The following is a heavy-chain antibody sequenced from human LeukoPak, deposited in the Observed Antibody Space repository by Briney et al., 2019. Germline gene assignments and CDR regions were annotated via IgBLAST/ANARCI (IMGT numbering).Heavy chain of an antibody. Sequence: PSETLSLTCTVSGGSISLYYWSWIRQPPGKGLEWIGYIYDDGTTNYNPSLESRLTMSIDRSASHFSLTLRSVTAADTAVYYCARVFRGAVTANWFDLWGQGTLVSVSS. CDR3: ARVFRGAVTANWFDL. V-gene: IGHV4-59*01. CDR2: IYDDGTT. D-gene: IGHD2-21*02. CDR1: GGSISLYY. J-gene: IGHJ5*02.